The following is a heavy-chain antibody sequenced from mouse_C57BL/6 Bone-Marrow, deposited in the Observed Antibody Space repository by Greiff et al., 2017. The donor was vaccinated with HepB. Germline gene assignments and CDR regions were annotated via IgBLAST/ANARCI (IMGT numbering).Heavy chain of an antibody. J-gene: IGHJ1*03. CDR3: ARASMVTRYCYCDV. CDR1: GYTFTTYP. D-gene: IGHD2-2*01. CDR2: FHPYNDDT. Sequence: QVQLQQSGAELVKPGASVKLSCKASGYTFTTYPIEWMKQNHGKSLEWIGNFHPYNDDTKYNEKFKGKATLTVEKSSSTAYLKLSRLTSDDSAVYDCARASMVTRYCYCDVWGRGTTVTVTA. V-gene: IGHV1-47*01.